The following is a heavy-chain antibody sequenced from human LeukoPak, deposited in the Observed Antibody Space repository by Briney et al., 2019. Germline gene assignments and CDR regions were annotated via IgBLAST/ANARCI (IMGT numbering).Heavy chain of an antibody. CDR2: IRSKADNYAT. Sequence: GGSLRLSCAASGFTFSGSAIHWVRQASGKGLEWVGRIRSKADNYATGYAASVKGRCTHSRDDSKNTAYLQMNRLKTEDTAVYYCTRVPTRGSGNDYWGQGTQVTVSS. V-gene: IGHV3-73*01. D-gene: IGHD3-10*01. CDR3: TRVPTRGSGNDY. CDR1: GFTFSGSA. J-gene: IGHJ4*02.